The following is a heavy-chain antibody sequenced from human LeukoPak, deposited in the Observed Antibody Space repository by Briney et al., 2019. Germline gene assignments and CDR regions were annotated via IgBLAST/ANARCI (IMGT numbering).Heavy chain of an antibody. V-gene: IGHV3-30-3*01. J-gene: IGHJ4*02. CDR1: GFTFSTYA. Sequence: GGSLRLSCAASGFTFSTYAMHWVRQAPGKGLEWVALISNDGSNKFYADSVKGRITISRDNSKSTLYLQVNSLRAEDTAVYYCARDTIAAAGNFDYWGQGTLVTVSS. CDR3: ARDTIAAAGNFDY. CDR2: ISNDGSNK. D-gene: IGHD6-13*01.